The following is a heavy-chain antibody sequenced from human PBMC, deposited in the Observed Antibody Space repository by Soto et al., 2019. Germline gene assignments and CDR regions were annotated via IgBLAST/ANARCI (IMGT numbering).Heavy chain of an antibody. D-gene: IGHD3-3*01. CDR2: ISGSGGST. Sequence: GGSLRLSCAASGFTFSSYAMSWVRQAPGKGLEWVSAISGSGGSTYYADSVKGRFTISRDNSKNTLYLQMNSLRAEDTAVYYCANDNGYDFWSGNWFDPWGQGTLVTVSS. V-gene: IGHV3-23*01. CDR1: GFTFSSYA. J-gene: IGHJ5*02. CDR3: ANDNGYDFWSGNWFDP.